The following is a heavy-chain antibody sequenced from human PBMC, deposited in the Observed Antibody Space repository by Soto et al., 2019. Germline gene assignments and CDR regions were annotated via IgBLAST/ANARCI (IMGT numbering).Heavy chain of an antibody. J-gene: IGHJ4*02. CDR1: GGTFSSYT. V-gene: IGHV1-69*02. CDR2: IIPILGIA. CDR3: ARAEYYYGSGAFFDY. Sequence: QVQLVQSGAEVKKPGSSVKVSCKASGGTFSSYTISWVRQAPGQGLEWMGRIIPILGIANYAQKFQGRVTIPAAKSTSTVYMELSSLVSEDTAVYYCARAEYYYGSGAFFDYWGQGTLVTVSS. D-gene: IGHD3-10*01.